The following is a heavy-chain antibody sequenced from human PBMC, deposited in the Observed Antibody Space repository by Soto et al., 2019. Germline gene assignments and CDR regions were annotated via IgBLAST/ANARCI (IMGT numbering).Heavy chain of an antibody. V-gene: IGHV4-30-4*01. J-gene: IGHJ5*02. CDR1: GDSISSNNNY. Sequence: SETLSLTCTVSGDSISSNNNYWSWIRQPPGEGLEWIGFISYSGTTSYSPPLKSRVAISLDTSKNQFSLSLSSVTAADTAVYYCARGRGYSYGLDPWGQGIMVTVSS. CDR3: ARGRGYSYGLDP. CDR2: ISYSGTT. D-gene: IGHD5-18*01.